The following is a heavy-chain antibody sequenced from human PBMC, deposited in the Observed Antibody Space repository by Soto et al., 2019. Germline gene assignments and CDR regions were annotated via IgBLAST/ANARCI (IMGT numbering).Heavy chain of an antibody. D-gene: IGHD6-13*01. V-gene: IGHV3-11*01. CDR3: ARDGGSIAAAGEELYYYYYMDV. J-gene: IGHJ6*03. CDR2: ISSSGSTI. CDR1: ACY. Sequence: ACYVRWSGRAEGKGLEWVSYISSSGSTIYYADSVKGRFTISRDNAKNSLYLQMNSLRAEDTAVYYCARDGGSIAAAGEELYYYYYMDVWGKATTVTVSS.